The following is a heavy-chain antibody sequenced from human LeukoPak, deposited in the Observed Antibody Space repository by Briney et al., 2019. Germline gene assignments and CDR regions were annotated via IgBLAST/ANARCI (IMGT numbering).Heavy chain of an antibody. CDR3: AREIYGGSFDP. V-gene: IGHV3-33*01. J-gene: IGHJ5*02. CDR1: GFTFSSYG. Sequence: GRSLRLSCAASGFTFSSYGMHWVRQAPGKGLEWVAVIWYDGSSKYYADSVKGRFTISRDNSKNTLYLQMNSLRAEDTAVYYCAREIYGGSFDPWGQGTLVTVSS. D-gene: IGHD4-23*01. CDR2: IWYDGSSK.